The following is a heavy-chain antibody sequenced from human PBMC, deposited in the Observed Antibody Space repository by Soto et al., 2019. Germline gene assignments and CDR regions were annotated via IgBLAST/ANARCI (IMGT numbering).Heavy chain of an antibody. D-gene: IGHD6-13*01. CDR2: IYYSGST. Sequence: SETLSLTCTVSGGSISSSSYYWGWIRQPPGKGLEWIGSIYYSGSTYYNPSLKSRVTISVDTSKNQFSLKLSSVTAADTAVYYCARHHKYRQQLPYMDVWGKGTTVTVSS. V-gene: IGHV4-39*01. J-gene: IGHJ6*03. CDR3: ARHHKYRQQLPYMDV. CDR1: GGSISSSSYY.